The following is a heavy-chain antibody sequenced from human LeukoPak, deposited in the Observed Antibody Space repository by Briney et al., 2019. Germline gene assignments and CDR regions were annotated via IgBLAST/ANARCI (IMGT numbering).Heavy chain of an antibody. CDR2: IKSRTDGGTT. D-gene: IGHD2-2*01. CDR1: GFTFSKAW. Sequence: GSLRLSCAASGFTFSKAWMSWVRQAPGKGLEWVGRIKSRTDGGTTDYAAPVKGRFTISRDDSKNTVYLQMNSLKTEDTAVYYCTTWPAAHLKFDYWGQGSLVTVSS. J-gene: IGHJ4*02. V-gene: IGHV3-15*01. CDR3: TTWPAAHLKFDY.